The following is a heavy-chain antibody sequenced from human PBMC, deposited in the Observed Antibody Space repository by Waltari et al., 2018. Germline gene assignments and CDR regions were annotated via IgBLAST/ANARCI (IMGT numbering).Heavy chain of an antibody. V-gene: IGHV3-23*01. J-gene: IGHJ4*02. D-gene: IGHD2-15*01. CDR3: AKAPVGSCNDASCYPLDN. CDR2: ITGDGGNT. CDR1: GFTFRPYA. Sequence: EVQLLESGGGLVQPGGSLRLSCTASGFTFRPYAMPWVRQAPVKGLEWVASITGDGGNTYYIDSVKGRFTISRDNSQNTLYLQMNSLRAEDTAVYYCAKAPVGSCNDASCYPLDNWGQGTLVTASS.